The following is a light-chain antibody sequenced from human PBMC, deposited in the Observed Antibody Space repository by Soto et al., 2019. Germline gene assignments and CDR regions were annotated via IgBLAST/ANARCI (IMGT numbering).Light chain of an antibody. CDR1: QSVSSSY. CDR2: DAS. CDR3: QQYGSSPLT. V-gene: IGKV3D-20*01. Sequence: EIVLTQFQDTLSLSPGERATLXWRASQSVSSSYLAWYQQKPGLAPRLLIYDASSRATGIPDRFSGSGSGTDFTLTISRLEPEDSAVFYCQQYGSSPLTFGGGTKVDIK. J-gene: IGKJ4*01.